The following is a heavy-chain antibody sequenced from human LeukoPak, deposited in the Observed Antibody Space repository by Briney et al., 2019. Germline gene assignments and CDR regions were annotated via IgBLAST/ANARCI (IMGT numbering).Heavy chain of an antibody. J-gene: IGHJ4*02. Sequence: GGSLRLSCAASGFTFSNYWMSWVRQAPGKGLEWVANIKQAGSEKYYVDSVKGRFTISRDNDKNALYLQMNSLRAEDAAVYYCASGVQLGYWGQGTLVTVSS. CDR1: GFTFSNYW. CDR2: IKQAGSEK. CDR3: ASGVQLGY. D-gene: IGHD6-13*01. V-gene: IGHV3-7*01.